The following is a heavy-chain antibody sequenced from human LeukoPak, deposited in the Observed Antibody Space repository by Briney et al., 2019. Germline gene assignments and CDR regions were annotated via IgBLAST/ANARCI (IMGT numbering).Heavy chain of an antibody. CDR3: ARGGRLQNEF. J-gene: IGHJ4*02. CDR1: GFSFSSYW. CDR2: IKPDGSGP. V-gene: IGHV3-7*01. D-gene: IGHD1-1*01. Sequence: GGSLRLSCAASGFSFSSYWMTWVRQAPGKGLEWVANIKPDGSGPYYVDSVRGRFTISRDNTKNSLYLHMNSLRAEDTAVYFCARGGRLQNEFWGPGTLVTV.